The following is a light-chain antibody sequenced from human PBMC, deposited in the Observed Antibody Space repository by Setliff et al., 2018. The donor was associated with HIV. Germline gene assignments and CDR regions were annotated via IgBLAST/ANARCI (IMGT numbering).Light chain of an antibody. CDR2: TNN. Sequence: QSALTQPPSASGTPGQRVTIPCSGSSSNIGRNTVNWYQQLPGTAPKLLIYTNNQRPSGVPDRFSGSKSGTSASLAISGLQSEDEADYHCASWDDSLNGWVFGGGTKVTVL. CDR1: SSNIGRNT. J-gene: IGLJ3*02. V-gene: IGLV1-44*01. CDR3: ASWDDSLNGWV.